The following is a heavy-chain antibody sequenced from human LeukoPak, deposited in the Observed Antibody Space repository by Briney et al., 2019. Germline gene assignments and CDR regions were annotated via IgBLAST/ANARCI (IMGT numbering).Heavy chain of an antibody. V-gene: IGHV3-66*01. D-gene: IGHD6-13*01. J-gene: IGHJ4*02. CDR1: GFAFSFFA. CDR3: ARDGGAAAGY. CDR2: MYRGGST. Sequence: GGSLRLSCEASGFAFSFFAMSWVRQAPGKGLEWVSVMYRGGSTYYADSVQGRFTMSRDNSKNTLYLQMNSLRAEDTAVYYCARDGGAAAGYWGQGTLVTVSS.